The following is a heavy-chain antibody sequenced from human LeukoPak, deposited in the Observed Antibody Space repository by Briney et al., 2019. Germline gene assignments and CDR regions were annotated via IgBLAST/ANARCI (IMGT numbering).Heavy chain of an antibody. CDR1: GGTFSRYT. CDR3: ARQPCGGDCYSDY. CDR2: IIPIFGTA. V-gene: IGHV1-69*05. Sequence: ASVKVSCKASGGTFSRYTISWVRQAPGQGLEWMGRIIPIFGTANYAQKFQGRVTITTDESTSTAYMELSSLRSEDTAVYYCARQPCGGDCYSDYWGQGTLVTVSS. D-gene: IGHD2-21*02. J-gene: IGHJ4*02.